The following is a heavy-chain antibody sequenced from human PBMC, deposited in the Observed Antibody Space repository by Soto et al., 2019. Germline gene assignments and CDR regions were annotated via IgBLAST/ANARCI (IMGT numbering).Heavy chain of an antibody. CDR1: GFTFSNAW. Sequence: GGSLRLSCAASGFTFSNAWMSWVRQAPGKGLEWVGRIKSKTDGGTTDYAAPVKGRFTISRDDSENTLYLQMNSLKTEDTAVYYCTTMYYYDSSGYYRDYWGQGTLVTVSS. V-gene: IGHV3-15*01. D-gene: IGHD3-22*01. CDR2: IKSKTDGGTT. J-gene: IGHJ4*02. CDR3: TTMYYYDSSGYYRDY.